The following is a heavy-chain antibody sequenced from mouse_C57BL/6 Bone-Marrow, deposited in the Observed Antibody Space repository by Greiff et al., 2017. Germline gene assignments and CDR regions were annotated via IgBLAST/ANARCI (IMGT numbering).Heavy chain of an antibody. CDR2: IYPGGGYT. V-gene: IGHV1-63*01. CDR3: ARGDYDYDYYAMDY. Sequence: VQRVESGAELVRPGTSVKMSCKASGYTFTNYWIGWAKQRPGHGLEWIGDIYPGGGYTNYNEKFKGKATLTADKSSSTAYMQFSSLTSEDSAIYYCARGDYDYDYYAMDYWGQGTSVTVSS. J-gene: IGHJ4*01. CDR1: GYTFTNYW. D-gene: IGHD2-4*01.